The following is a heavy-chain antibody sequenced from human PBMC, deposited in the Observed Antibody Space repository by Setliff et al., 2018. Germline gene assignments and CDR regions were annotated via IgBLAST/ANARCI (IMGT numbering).Heavy chain of an antibody. CDR1: TFSNYA. V-gene: IGHV3-7*03. J-gene: IGHJ6*03. CDR3: ARGGRFAHYMDV. Sequence: TFSNYAMNWVRQAPGKGLEWVANIKQDGSEKYYVDSVKGRFTISRDNAKNSLYLQMNSLRAEDTAVYYCARGGRFAHYMDVWGKGTTVTVSS. CDR2: IKQDGSEK. D-gene: IGHD3-3*01.